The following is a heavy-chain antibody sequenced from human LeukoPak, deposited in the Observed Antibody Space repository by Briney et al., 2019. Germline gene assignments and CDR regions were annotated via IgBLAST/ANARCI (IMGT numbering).Heavy chain of an antibody. J-gene: IGHJ1*01. V-gene: IGHV3-7*03. CDR1: GFSFGYYW. CDR3: ATKAYCGGDCHSRYFQH. CDR2: IKPDGSEK. Sequence: GGSLRLSCAASGFSFGYYWMSWVRQAPGKGLEWVANIKPDGSEKYYVDSVKGRFTISRDNAKNSLYLEMNTLGAEDTAVYYCATKAYCGGDCHSRYFQHWGQGTLVTVSS. D-gene: IGHD2-21*02.